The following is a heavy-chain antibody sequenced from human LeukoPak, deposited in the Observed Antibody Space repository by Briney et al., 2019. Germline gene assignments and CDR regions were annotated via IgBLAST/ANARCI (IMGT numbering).Heavy chain of an antibody. V-gene: IGHV3-15*01. Sequence: GGSLRLSCAASGFTFSNAWMSWVRQAPGKGLEWDGRIKSKTYGGTTDYAAPVKGRFTISRDDSKNTLYLQMNSLKTEDTAVFYCTTDLRPIVGATDFDYWRQGTLVTVSS. CDR1: GFTFSNAW. CDR3: TTDLRPIVGATDFDY. J-gene: IGHJ4*02. CDR2: IKSKTYGGTT. D-gene: IGHD1-26*01.